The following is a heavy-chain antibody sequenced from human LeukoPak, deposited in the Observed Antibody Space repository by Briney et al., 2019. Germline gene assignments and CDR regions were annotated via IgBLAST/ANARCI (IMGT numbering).Heavy chain of an antibody. CDR3: ASRETLRGVQQLVPDDAFDI. CDR2: INPSGGST. CDR1: GYTFTSYY. J-gene: IGHJ3*02. D-gene: IGHD6-13*01. Sequence: ASVKVSCKASGYTFTSYYMHWVRQAPGQGLEWMGIINPSGGSTSYAQKFQGRVTMTRDTSTSTVYMELSSLRSEDTAVYYCASRETLRGVQQLVPDDAFDIWGQGTMVTVSS. V-gene: IGHV1-46*01.